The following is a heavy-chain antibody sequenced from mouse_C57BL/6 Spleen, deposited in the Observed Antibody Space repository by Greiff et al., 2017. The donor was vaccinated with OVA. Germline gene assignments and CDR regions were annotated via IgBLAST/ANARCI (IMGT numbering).Heavy chain of an antibody. D-gene: IGHD1-1*02. CDR1: GYTFTSYW. V-gene: IGHV1-64*01. J-gene: IGHJ2*01. CDR3: ARYYAEGGLDY. CDR2: IHPNSGST. Sequence: VQLQQPGAELVKPGASVKLSCKASGYTFTSYWMHWVKQRPGQGLEWIGMIHPNSGSTNYNEKFKSKATLTVDKSSSTAYMQLSSLTSEDSAVYYCARYYAEGGLDYWGQGTTLTVSS.